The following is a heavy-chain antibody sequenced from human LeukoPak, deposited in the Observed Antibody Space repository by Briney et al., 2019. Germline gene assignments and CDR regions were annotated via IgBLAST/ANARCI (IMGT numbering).Heavy chain of an antibody. Sequence: PGGSLRLSCTASGFTFDDYGMHWVRQAPGKGLEWVSRIGGDAVTTFYADSVKGRFTISRDNGRNSLYLQMNSLTTEDTAFYYCAKDDGTTAFWYFDLWGRGTLVTVSS. CDR3: AKDDGTTAFWYFDL. CDR2: IGGDAVTT. V-gene: IGHV3-43*02. D-gene: IGHD1-7*01. CDR1: GFTFDDYG. J-gene: IGHJ2*01.